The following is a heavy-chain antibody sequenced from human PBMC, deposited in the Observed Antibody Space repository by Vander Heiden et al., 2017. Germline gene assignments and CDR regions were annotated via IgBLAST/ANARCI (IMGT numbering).Heavy chain of an antibody. CDR3: ARCLDDYDDSSGPCWV. CDR2: MNPNSGNT. J-gene: IGHJ6*02. CDR1: GYTFTSYD. Sequence: QVQLVQSGAEVKKPGASVKVSCKASGYTFTSYDINWVRQATGQGLEWMGWMNPNSGNTGYAQKCQGRVTMTRNTSISTADMERSSMRSEETAVYYCARCLDDYDDSSGPCWVWCQGTTVTVYS. V-gene: IGHV1-8*01. D-gene: IGHD3-22*01.